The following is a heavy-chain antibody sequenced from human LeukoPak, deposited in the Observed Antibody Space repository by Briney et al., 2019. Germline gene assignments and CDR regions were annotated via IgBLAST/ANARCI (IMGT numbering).Heavy chain of an antibody. CDR2: ISPGADIT. Sequence: PGGSLRLSCAASGLTFSIHGMNWVRQAPGKGLEWVSGISPGADITYYAESVKGRFTISRDNSKNTLYLQINTLRAEDTAIYYCAKDCGWLHFCSWGQGTLVTVSS. V-gene: IGHV3-23*01. CDR1: GLTFSIHG. D-gene: IGHD5-24*01. J-gene: IGHJ5*02. CDR3: AKDCGWLHFCS.